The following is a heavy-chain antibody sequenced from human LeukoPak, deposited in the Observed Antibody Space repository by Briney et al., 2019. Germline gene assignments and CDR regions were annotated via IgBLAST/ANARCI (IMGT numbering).Heavy chain of an antibody. CDR3: AKSKFSCIGNNCYSPDY. V-gene: IGHV3-30*18. D-gene: IGHD2-15*01. CDR1: GLPFSSYA. Sequence: GGSLRLSCAASGLPFSSYAMHWVRQAPGKGLEWVALISYDGSNEHYADSVKGRFTISRDNSKNTLYLQVNSLRAEDTAVYYCAKSKFSCIGNNCYSPDYWGQGTLVAVSS. CDR2: ISYDGSNE. J-gene: IGHJ4*02.